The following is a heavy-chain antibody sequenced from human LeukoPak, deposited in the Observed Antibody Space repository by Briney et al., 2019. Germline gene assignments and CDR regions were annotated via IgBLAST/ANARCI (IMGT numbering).Heavy chain of an antibody. CDR3: AKVVPTYCSGGSCYSEQDYYYGMDV. D-gene: IGHD2-15*01. V-gene: IGHV3-23*01. Sequence: GGSLRLSCAASGFTFDNYAMTWVRQAPGRGLEWISTISGSGYTTYYADSVKGRFTISRDNSKNTLYLQMNSLRAEDTAVYYCAKVVPTYCSGGSCYSEQDYYYGMDVWGQGTTVTVSS. CDR1: GFTFDNYA. CDR2: ISGSGYTT. J-gene: IGHJ6*02.